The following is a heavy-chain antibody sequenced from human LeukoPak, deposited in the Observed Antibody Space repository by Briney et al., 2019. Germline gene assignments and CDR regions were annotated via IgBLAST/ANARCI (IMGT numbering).Heavy chain of an antibody. CDR1: GGSISSYY. D-gene: IGHD3-22*01. V-gene: IGHV4-4*07. CDR3: ARGGLENGYHSNDGFDI. Sequence: SETLSLTCTVSGGSISSYYWSWIRQPAGKGLEWIGRIYTSGSTNYNPSLKSRVTMSVDTCKNQFSLKLSSVTAADTAVYYCARGGLENGYHSNDGFDIWGQGTMVTVSS. J-gene: IGHJ3*02. CDR2: IYTSGST.